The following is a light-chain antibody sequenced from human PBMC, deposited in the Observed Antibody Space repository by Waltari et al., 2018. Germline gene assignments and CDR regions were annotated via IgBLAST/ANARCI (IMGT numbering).Light chain of an antibody. CDR3: QQYCITPGT. CDR2: WAS. Sequence: DIVMTQSPDSLAVSLGERATINCKSSQTVLYSSSNKNYLSWYQQKPGQPPKLLIYWASTRESGVPDRFSGSGSGTDFTLTISSLQAEDVAVYYCQQYCITPGTFGQGTKLEIK. CDR1: QTVLYSSSNKNY. J-gene: IGKJ2*02. V-gene: IGKV4-1*01.